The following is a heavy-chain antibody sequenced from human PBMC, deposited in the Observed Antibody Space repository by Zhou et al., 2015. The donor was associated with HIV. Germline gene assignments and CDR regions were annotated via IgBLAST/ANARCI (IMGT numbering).Heavy chain of an antibody. J-gene: IGHJ4*02. Sequence: QVQLVQSGAEVKKPGSSVRVSCQASGGSFSNYAFSWVRQAPGQGLEWMGWIYNGNTNYAQKFQGRVTMTTDTSTSTGYMELRSLRSDDTATYFCARDDSSGYHSFDYWGQGTLVTVS. D-gene: IGHD3-22*01. CDR3: ARDDSSGYHSFDY. CDR1: GGSFSNYA. CDR2: IYNGNT. V-gene: IGHV1-18*01.